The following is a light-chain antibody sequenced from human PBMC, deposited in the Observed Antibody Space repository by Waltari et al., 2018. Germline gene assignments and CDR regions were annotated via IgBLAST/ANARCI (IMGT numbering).Light chain of an antibody. CDR1: QSVSRY. J-gene: IGKJ2*01. CDR2: TTT. Sequence: DIKMTQSPSSLSASVGDTVTITCRASQSVSRYLKWYQQRPGEDPNLLIFTTTNLQGGVPSRFSGSGSGTEFILTINSLQPEDFATYYCQQADGIPFTFGQGTKVEVK. CDR3: QQADGIPFT. V-gene: IGKV1-39*01.